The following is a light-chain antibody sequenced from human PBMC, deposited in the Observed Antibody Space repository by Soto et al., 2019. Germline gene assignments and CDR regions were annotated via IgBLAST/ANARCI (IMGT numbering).Light chain of an antibody. J-gene: IGLJ2*01. V-gene: IGLV2-8*01. CDR3: SSYAGGKGVV. CDR1: SSDVGGYNY. Sequence: QSALTQPPSASGSPGQSVTISCTGTSSDVGGYNYVSWYQQHPGKAPKLMIYEVSKRPSGVPDRFSGSKSGNTASLTVSGLQAADEADYYCSSYAGGKGVVFGGGTKLTVL. CDR2: EVS.